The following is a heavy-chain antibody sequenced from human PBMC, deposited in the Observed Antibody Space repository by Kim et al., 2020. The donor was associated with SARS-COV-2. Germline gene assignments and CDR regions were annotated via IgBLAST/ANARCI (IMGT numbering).Heavy chain of an antibody. Sequence: PHTKSRVTRSIDTSKNQVSLKLSSVTAADTAVYYCARDEGAAASYGMDVWGQGTTVTVSS. D-gene: IGHD6-13*01. CDR3: ARDEGAAASYGMDV. J-gene: IGHJ6*02. V-gene: IGHV4-34*01.